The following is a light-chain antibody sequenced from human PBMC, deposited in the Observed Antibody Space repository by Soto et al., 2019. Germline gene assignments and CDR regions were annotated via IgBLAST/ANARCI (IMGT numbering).Light chain of an antibody. CDR1: TNDIGGYNY. CDR2: EVR. J-gene: IGLJ3*02. Sequence: QSVLTQPASVSGSPGQSITISCSGTTNDIGGYNYVSWYQHHPGKVPQVIIYEVRNRPSGVSNRFSGSKAGNTASLTISGLQAEDEADYYFCSYTVSATLVVGGGTKLTV. V-gene: IGLV2-14*01. CDR3: CSYTVSATLV.